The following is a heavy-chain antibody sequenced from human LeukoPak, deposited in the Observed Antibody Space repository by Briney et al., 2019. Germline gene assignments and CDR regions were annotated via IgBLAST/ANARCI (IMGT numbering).Heavy chain of an antibody. V-gene: IGHV1-69*04. D-gene: IGHD3-3*01. CDR3: ARDLWPDFWSGYCDY. CDR2: IIPIFGIA. Sequence: ASVKVSCKASGGTFISYAISWVRQTPGQGLEWMGRIIPIFGIANYAQKFQGRVTITADKSTSTAYMELSSLRSEDTAVYYCARDLWPDFWSGYCDYWGQGTLVTVSS. CDR1: GGTFISYA. J-gene: IGHJ4*02.